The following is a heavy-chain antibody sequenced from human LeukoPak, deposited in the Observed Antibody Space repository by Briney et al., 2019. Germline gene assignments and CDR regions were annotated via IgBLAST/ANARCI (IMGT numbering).Heavy chain of an antibody. J-gene: IGHJ4*02. CDR2: IIPIFGTA. Sequence: SVKVSCKASGGTFSSYAISWVGQARGQGLEWMGGIIPIFGTANYAQKFQVRVTITTDESTSTAYMELSSLRSEDTAVYYCARDSGSYQGLDYWGQGTLVTVSS. CDR3: ARDSGSYQGLDY. V-gene: IGHV1-69*05. CDR1: GGTFSSYA. D-gene: IGHD1-26*01.